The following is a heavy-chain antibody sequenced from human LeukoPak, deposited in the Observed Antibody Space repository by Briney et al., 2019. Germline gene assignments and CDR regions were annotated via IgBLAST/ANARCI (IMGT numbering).Heavy chain of an antibody. D-gene: IGHD4-11*01. Sequence: GESLKISCKGSGYTFTTYWLAWVRQMPGKGLEWMGIFYPGDSDTRYSSSFQGQVTISADKSISTAYLQWSSLRASDTAMYYCARYSLLPSSTVTTNYYYMDVWGKGTTVTVSS. V-gene: IGHV5-51*01. CDR3: ARYSLLPSSTVTTNYYYMDV. CDR2: FYPGDSDT. J-gene: IGHJ6*03. CDR1: GYTFTTYW.